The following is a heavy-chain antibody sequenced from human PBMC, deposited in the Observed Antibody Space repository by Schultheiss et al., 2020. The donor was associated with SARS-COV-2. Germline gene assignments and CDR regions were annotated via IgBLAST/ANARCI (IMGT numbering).Heavy chain of an antibody. CDR3: ARGYRYYYYAMDV. V-gene: IGHV4-31*03. CDR1: GGSISSSGYS. Sequence: SETLSLTCTVSGGSISSSGYSWSWIRQHPGKGLEWIGYIYYSGSTFYNPSLKSRVTISVDTSKNQFSLKLSSVTAADTAVYYCARGYRYYYYAMDVWGQGTTVTVSS. CDR2: IYYSGST. D-gene: IGHD5-18*01. J-gene: IGHJ6*02.